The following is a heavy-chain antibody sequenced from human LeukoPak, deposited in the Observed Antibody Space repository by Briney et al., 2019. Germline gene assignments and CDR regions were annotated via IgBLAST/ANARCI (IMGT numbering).Heavy chain of an antibody. CDR1: GFTFSSYA. Sequence: GGSLRLSCAASGFTFSSYAMHWVRQAPGKGLHWVAVISYDGSNKYYADSVKGRFTISRDNPKNTLYLQLNSLRPEDTALYYCARDGYCSSTGCSAYFFDSWGQGTLVTVSA. D-gene: IGHD2-2*03. CDR2: ISYDGSNK. CDR3: ARDGYCSSTGCSAYFFDS. J-gene: IGHJ4*02. V-gene: IGHV3-30-3*01.